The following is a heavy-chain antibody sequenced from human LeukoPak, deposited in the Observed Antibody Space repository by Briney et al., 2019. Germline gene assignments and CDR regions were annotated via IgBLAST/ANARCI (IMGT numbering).Heavy chain of an antibody. CDR1: GYTLTELS. J-gene: IGHJ6*04. CDR3: TIISPDYYYGMDV. V-gene: IGHV1-24*01. Sequence: AAVNVSCKDSGYTLTELSMHWVRQAPGKGREWMGGFDPEVGETIYAQKFQGRVTMTEHTSTDTAYMELSSLRSEDTAVYYCTIISPDYYYGMDVWGKGTTVTVSS. CDR2: FDPEVGET.